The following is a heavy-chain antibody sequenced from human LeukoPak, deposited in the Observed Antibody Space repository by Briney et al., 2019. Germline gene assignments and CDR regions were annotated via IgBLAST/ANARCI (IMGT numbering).Heavy chain of an antibody. CDR1: GYTFTSYD. CDR3: WRSRHYYDSSSPNAFDV. D-gene: IGHD3-22*01. CDR2: MNPNSGNT. J-gene: IGHJ3*01. Sequence: GASVKLSFKASGYTFTSYDINWVRQATGQGLEWMGWMNPNSGNTRYSQKFQGRVTITRNTSISTAYMELSSLRYEDTAVYYCWRSRHYYDSSSPNAFDVWDQGTMVTVSS. V-gene: IGHV1-8*03.